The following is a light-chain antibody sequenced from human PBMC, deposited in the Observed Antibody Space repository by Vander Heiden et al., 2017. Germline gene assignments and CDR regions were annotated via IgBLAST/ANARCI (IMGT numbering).Light chain of an antibody. CDR1: SGHSSYA. CDR3: QTWGTGVWV. V-gene: IGLV4-69*01. Sequence: QLVLTQSPSASASLGASVKLTCTLSSGHSSYAIAWHQQQPEKGPRYLMKLNSDGSHSKGDGIPDRFSGSSSGAARSLTISSLQSEDEADYYCQTWGTGVWVFGGGTKLTVL. CDR2: LNSDGSH. J-gene: IGLJ3*02.